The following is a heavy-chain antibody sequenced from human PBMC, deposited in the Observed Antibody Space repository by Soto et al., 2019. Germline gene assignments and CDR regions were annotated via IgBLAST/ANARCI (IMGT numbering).Heavy chain of an antibody. D-gene: IGHD2-15*01. CDR2: IYPGDSDT. CDR3: AVVVAATDYYGMDV. V-gene: IGHV5-51*01. CDR1: GYSFSRFL. Sequence: GGSLKISCPGSGYSFSRFLVGWVGQMAGKGLEWMGIIYPGDSDTRYSPSFQGQVTISADKSISTAYLQWSSLKASDTAMYYCAVVVAATDYYGMDVWGQGTTVTVSS. J-gene: IGHJ6*02.